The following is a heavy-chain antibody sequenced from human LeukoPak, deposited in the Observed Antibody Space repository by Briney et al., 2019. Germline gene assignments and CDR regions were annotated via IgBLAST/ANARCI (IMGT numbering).Heavy chain of an antibody. CDR1: GFTVSCNY. CDR3: ARYFDI. CDR2: IYSGCST. J-gene: IGHJ3*02. Sequence: GGSLRLSCAASGFTVSCNYMSWVRQAPGKGLEWVSVIYSGCSTYYADSVKGRFTISRDNSKNTLYLQIHSLRAEDTAVYYCARYFDIWGQGTMVTVSS. V-gene: IGHV3-53*01.